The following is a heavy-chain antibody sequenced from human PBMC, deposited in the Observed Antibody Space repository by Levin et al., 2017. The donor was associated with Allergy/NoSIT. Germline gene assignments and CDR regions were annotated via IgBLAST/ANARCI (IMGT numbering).Heavy chain of an antibody. CDR1: GYPFTGYY. Sequence: ASVKVSCKASGYPFTGYYMHRVRQAPGQGLEWVGRINPNNGDTNYAQTFQGRVTMTRDTSISTAYMDLSRLRSDDTAVYYCAREVKGRNWHYVDYWGQGTLVTVSS. V-gene: IGHV1-2*06. J-gene: IGHJ4*02. D-gene: IGHD1-7*01. CDR3: AREVKGRNWHYVDY. CDR2: INPNNGDT.